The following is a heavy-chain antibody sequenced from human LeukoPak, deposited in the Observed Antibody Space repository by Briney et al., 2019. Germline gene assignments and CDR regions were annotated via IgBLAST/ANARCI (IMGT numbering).Heavy chain of an antibody. CDR2: IVVGSGNT. J-gene: IGHJ4*02. D-gene: IGHD5-18*01. V-gene: IGHV1-58*01. CDR1: GFTFTSSA. CDR3: AAGRGDTAMVE. Sequence: GTSVNVSCKASGFTFTSSAVQWVRQARGHRLEWIGWIVVGSGNTNYAQKFQERVTITRDMSTSTAYMELSSLRSEDTAVYYCAAGRGDTAMVEWGQGTLVTVSS.